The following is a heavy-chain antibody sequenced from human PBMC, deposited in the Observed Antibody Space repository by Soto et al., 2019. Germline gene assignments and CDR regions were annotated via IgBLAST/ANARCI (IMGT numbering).Heavy chain of an antibody. Sequence: GLDLEWLALIYWDDDKRYSPSLKSRLTITKDTSKNQVVLTMTNMDPVDTATYYCAHSLGCFDYWGQGTLVTVSS. V-gene: IGHV2-5*02. D-gene: IGHD6-19*01. CDR2: IYWDDDK. J-gene: IGHJ4*02. CDR3: AHSLGCFDY.